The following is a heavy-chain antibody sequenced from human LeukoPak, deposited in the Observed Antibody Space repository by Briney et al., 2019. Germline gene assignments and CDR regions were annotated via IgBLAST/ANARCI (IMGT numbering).Heavy chain of an antibody. D-gene: IGHD4-17*01. Sequence: ASETLSLTCAVYGGSFSGYYWSWIRQPPGKGLEWIGEINHSGSTNYNPSLKSRVTISVDTSKNQFSLKLSSVTAADTAVYYCARSPSGYGDRSYYFDYWGRGTLVTVSS. CDR2: INHSGST. CDR1: GGSFSGYY. CDR3: ARSPSGYGDRSYYFDY. J-gene: IGHJ4*02. V-gene: IGHV4-34*01.